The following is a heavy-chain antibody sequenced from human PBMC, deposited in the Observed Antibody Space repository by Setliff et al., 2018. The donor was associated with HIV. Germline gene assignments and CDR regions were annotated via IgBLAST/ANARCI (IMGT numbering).Heavy chain of an antibody. D-gene: IGHD3-16*01. Sequence: PGGSLRLSCAASGFTVSDNHMTWVRQAPGKGLEWVSFIYSDGRTFYADSVKGRFTISRDDSKNTVYLQMHSLRVDDTAAYHCAKGVKWLGPWGQGILVTVSS. V-gene: IGHV3-53*01. CDR2: IYSDGRT. CDR3: AKGVKWLGP. J-gene: IGHJ5*02. CDR1: GFTVSDNH.